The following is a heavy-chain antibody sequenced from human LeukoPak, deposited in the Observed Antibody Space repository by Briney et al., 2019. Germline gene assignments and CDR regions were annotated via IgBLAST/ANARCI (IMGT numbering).Heavy chain of an antibody. J-gene: IGHJ3*02. D-gene: IGHD3-22*01. Sequence: GGSLRLSCAASGFTFSSYGMHWVRQAPGKGLEWMAFIRYDGRNKYYADSVKGRFTISRDNSKNTVYLQMNSLRAEDTAVYYCAKDYYDSSGYYYFSPFDIWGQGTMVTVSS. V-gene: IGHV3-30*02. CDR2: IRYDGRNK. CDR1: GFTFSSYG. CDR3: AKDYYDSSGYYYFSPFDI.